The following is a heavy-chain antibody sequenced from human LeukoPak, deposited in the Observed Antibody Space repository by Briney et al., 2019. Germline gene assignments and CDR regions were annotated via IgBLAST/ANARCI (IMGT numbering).Heavy chain of an antibody. V-gene: IGHV3-23*01. Sequence: QSGGSLRLSCAASGFTISTSAMSWVRQAPGKGLEWVSGISTGAGNTYFADSVKGRFIISRDNSKNTLFLQMDSLRAEDTAAYYCAKFLITTGGFQDHWGQGTLVTVSS. D-gene: IGHD1-1*01. CDR1: GFTISTSA. J-gene: IGHJ4*02. CDR2: ISTGAGNT. CDR3: AKFLITTGGFQDH.